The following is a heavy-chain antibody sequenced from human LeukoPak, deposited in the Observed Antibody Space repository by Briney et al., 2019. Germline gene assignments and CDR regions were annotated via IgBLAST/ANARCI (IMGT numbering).Heavy chain of an antibody. J-gene: IGHJ4*02. D-gene: IGHD1-1*01. CDR1: GFTFSTYA. CDR3: AKLSGTFGTTSRVLDS. CDR2: ISGAGNDT. Sequence: GSLRLSCAASGFTFSTYAMIWVRQGPDKGLEWVSAISGAGNDTYYADSVKGRFTISRDNSKNMVHVQRSSLRAEDTAVYYCAKLSGTFGTTSRVLDSWGQGTLVTVSS. V-gene: IGHV3-23*01.